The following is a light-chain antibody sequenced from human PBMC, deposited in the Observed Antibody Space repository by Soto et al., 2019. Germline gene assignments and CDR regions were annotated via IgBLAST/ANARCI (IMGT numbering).Light chain of an antibody. CDR1: SSNIGAGYD. J-gene: IGLJ1*01. CDR3: QSYDRSLSGYV. Sequence: QPVRTQPPSVSGAPGPRVTISCTGSSSNIGAGYDVHWYQQLPGAAPKLLIFANVNRPSGVPDRFSGSKSGTSASLAITGLQAEDEADYYCQSYDRSLSGYVFGAGTKVTVL. CDR2: ANV. V-gene: IGLV1-40*01.